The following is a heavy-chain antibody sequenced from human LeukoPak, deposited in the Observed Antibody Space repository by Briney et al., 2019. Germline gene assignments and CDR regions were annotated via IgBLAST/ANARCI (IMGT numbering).Heavy chain of an antibody. CDR2: IWYDGSNK. V-gene: IGHV3-33*01. Sequence: PGGSLRLSCAASGFTFSTYGMHWVRQAPGKGLEWVAVIWYDGSNKYYADSVKGRFTISRDNSKNTLYLQMNSLRAEDTAVYSCARASGPFDYWGQGTLVTVSS. CDR3: ARASGPFDY. D-gene: IGHD3-10*01. J-gene: IGHJ4*02. CDR1: GFTFSTYG.